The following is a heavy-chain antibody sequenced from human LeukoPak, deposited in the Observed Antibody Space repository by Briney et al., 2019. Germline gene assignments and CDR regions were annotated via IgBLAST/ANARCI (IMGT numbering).Heavy chain of an antibody. Sequence: GGSLRLSCAASGFTVSSNYMSWVRQAPGKGLEWVSVIYSGGSTYYADSVKGRFTISRDNSKNTLYLQMTSLGAEDTAVYYCARDFNVDTAMDYWGQGTLVTVSS. CDR1: GFTVSSNY. D-gene: IGHD5-18*01. J-gene: IGHJ4*02. CDR3: ARDFNVDTAMDY. CDR2: IYSGGST. V-gene: IGHV3-66*01.